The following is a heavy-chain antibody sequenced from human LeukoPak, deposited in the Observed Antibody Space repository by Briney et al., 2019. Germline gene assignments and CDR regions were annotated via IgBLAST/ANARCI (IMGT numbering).Heavy chain of an antibody. CDR1: GYTFTSYA. V-gene: IGHV1-3*01. J-gene: IGHJ4*02. CDR2: INAGNGNT. D-gene: IGHD1-26*01. CDR3: ARDRNSGSYYDY. Sequence: ASVKVSCKASGYTFTSYAMHWVRQASGQRLEWMGWINAGNGNTKYSQKFQGRVTITRDTSASTAYMELSSLRSEDTAVYYCARDRNSGSYYDYWGQGTLVTVSS.